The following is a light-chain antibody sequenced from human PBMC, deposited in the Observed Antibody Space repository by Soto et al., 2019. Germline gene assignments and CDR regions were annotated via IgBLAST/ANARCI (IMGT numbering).Light chain of an antibody. CDR3: QQYGSSPLT. Sequence: EIVFTQSPGTLSLSPGERATLSCRASQSVSSSYLAWYQQKPGQAPRLLIYGASSRATGIPDRFSGSGSGTDFTLTISRXEPEDFAVYYCQQYGSSPLTFGPGTKVDIK. J-gene: IGKJ3*01. CDR2: GAS. V-gene: IGKV3-20*01. CDR1: QSVSSSY.